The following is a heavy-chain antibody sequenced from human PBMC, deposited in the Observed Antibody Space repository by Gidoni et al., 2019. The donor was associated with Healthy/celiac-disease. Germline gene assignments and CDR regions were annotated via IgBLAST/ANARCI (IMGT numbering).Heavy chain of an antibody. D-gene: IGHD1-26*01. CDR2: IWYDGSNK. CDR3: ARNSGAGGRRRAYYGMDV. CDR1: GFTFSSYG. Sequence: QVQLVESGGGVVQPGRSLRLSCAASGFTFSSYGMHWVRQAPGKGLEWVAVIWYDGSNKYYADSVKGRFTISRDNSKNTLYLQMNSLRAEDTAVYYCARNSGAGGRRRAYYGMDVWGQGTTVTVSS. J-gene: IGHJ6*02. V-gene: IGHV3-33*01.